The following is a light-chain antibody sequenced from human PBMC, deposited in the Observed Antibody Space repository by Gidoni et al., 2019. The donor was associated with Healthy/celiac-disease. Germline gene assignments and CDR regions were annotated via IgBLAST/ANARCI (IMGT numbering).Light chain of an antibody. V-gene: IGKV1-39*01. CDR1: QSISSY. CDR3: QQSYSTPGT. J-gene: IGKJ1*01. CDR2: AAS. Sequence: DIQMTQSPSSLSASVGDRVTITCRESQSISSYLNWYQQKPGKAPKLLIYAASSLQSGVPSRFSGSGSGTDFTLTISSLQPEDFATYYCQQSYSTPGTFGQGTKVESK.